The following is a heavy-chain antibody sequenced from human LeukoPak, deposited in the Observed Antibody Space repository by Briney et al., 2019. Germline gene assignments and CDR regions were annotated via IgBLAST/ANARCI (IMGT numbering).Heavy chain of an antibody. CDR2: ICSSGST. CDR1: GDFIRSGVYC. J-gene: IGHJ4*02. D-gene: IGHD6-6*01. CDR3: ARTKGVAALADY. V-gene: IGHV4-31*03. Sequence: TSSETLSLTCTVSGDFIRSGVYCWSWIRQRPGAGLQWIGYICSSGSTSYNPSLRSRVTMSIDTSNNQFSLKLNSVTAADTAVYYCARTKGVAALADYWGQGTLVTVSS.